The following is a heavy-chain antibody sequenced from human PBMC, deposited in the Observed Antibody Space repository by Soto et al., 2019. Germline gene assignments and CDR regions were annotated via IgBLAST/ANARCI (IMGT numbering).Heavy chain of an antibody. CDR1: GFTFSSYA. V-gene: IGHV3-23*01. Sequence: PGGSLRLSCAASGFTFSSYAMSWVRQAPGKGLEWVSAISGSGGSTYYADSVKGRFTISRDNSKNTLYLQMNSLRAEDTAVYYCAKDIYGVVVPAAIGRLDYYYGMDVWGQGTTVTVSS. J-gene: IGHJ6*02. CDR3: AKDIYGVVVPAAIGRLDYYYGMDV. D-gene: IGHD2-2*01. CDR2: ISGSGGST.